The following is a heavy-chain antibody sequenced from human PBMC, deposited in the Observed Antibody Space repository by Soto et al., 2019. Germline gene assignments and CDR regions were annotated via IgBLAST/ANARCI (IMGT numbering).Heavy chain of an antibody. CDR2: IIPIFGTA. Sequence: ASVKVSCKASGYIFANYYMHWVRQAPGQGLEWMGGIIPIFGTANYAQKFQGRVTITADESTSTAYMELSSLRSEDTAVYYCARSTTVTAYNWFDPWGQGTLVTVSS. V-gene: IGHV1-69*13. D-gene: IGHD4-4*01. CDR3: ARSTTVTAYNWFDP. J-gene: IGHJ5*02. CDR1: GYIFANYY.